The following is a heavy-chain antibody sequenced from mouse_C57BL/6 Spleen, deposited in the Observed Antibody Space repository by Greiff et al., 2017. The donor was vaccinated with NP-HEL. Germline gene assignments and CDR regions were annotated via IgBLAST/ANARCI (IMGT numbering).Heavy chain of an antibody. Sequence: EVNLVESGGDLVKPGGSLKLSCAASGFTFSSYGMSWVRQTPDKRLEWVATISSGGSYTYYPDSVKGRFTISRDNAKNTLYLQMSSLKSEDTAMYYCARQAITTVVAFDYWGQGTTLTVSS. CDR1: GFTFSSYG. V-gene: IGHV5-6*01. J-gene: IGHJ2*01. D-gene: IGHD1-1*01. CDR2: ISSGGSYT. CDR3: ARQAITTVVAFDY.